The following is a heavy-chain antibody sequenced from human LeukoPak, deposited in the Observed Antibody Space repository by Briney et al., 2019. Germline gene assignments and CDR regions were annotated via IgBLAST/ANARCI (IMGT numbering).Heavy chain of an antibody. Sequence: SETLSLTCTVSGGSISSSSYYWGWIRQPPGKGLEWIGSIYYSGSTYYNPSLKSRVTISVDTSKNQFSLKLSSVTAADTAVYYCARGYCSGGSCFEYYYYYYMDVWGKGTTVTVSS. J-gene: IGHJ6*03. CDR2: IYYSGST. CDR3: ARGYCSGGSCFEYYYYYYMDV. CDR1: GGSISSSSYY. D-gene: IGHD2-15*01. V-gene: IGHV4-39*07.